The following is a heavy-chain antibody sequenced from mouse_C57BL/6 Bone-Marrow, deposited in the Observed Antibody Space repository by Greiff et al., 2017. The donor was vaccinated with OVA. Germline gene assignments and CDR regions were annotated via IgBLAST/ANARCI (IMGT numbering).Heavy chain of an antibody. V-gene: IGHV1-7*01. D-gene: IGHD1-1*01. CDR3: AILSITTVGYFDV. CDR2: INPSRGYT. CDR1: GYTFTSYG. Sequence: QVQLQQSGAELAKPGASVKLSCKASGYTFTSYGMHWVKPRPGQGLEWIGYINPSRGYTKYNQKLQDKATLPADKSSSTAYRQLSILTDEVSAVYYCAILSITTVGYFDVWGTGTTVTVSS. J-gene: IGHJ1*03.